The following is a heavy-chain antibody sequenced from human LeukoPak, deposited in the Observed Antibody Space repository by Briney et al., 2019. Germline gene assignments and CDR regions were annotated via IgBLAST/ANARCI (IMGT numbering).Heavy chain of an antibody. CDR2: MNPNSGNT. Sequence: GASVKVSCKASGYTFTSYDINWVRQATGQGLEWMGWMNPNSGNTGYAQKFQGRVTITRNTSIRTAYMGLSSLRSEDTAVYFCARVSRRSGWYAYWGQGTLVTVFS. CDR3: ARVSRRSGWYAY. D-gene: IGHD6-19*01. V-gene: IGHV1-8*03. J-gene: IGHJ4*02. CDR1: GYTFTSYD.